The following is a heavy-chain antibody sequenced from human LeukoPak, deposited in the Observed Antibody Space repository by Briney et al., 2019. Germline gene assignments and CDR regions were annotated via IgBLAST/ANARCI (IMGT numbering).Heavy chain of an antibody. Sequence: SETLSLTCTVSGDSITFGSYYWTWIRQPAGTGLEWLGRIYTSGRTYYNPSLRSRVTISMDTSMNQFSLRLNSVTAADTAVYYCASARVIPASFADWSQGTLVTVSS. D-gene: IGHD3-16*02. CDR2: IYTSGRT. CDR1: GDSITFGSYY. CDR3: ASARVIPASFAD. J-gene: IGHJ4*02. V-gene: IGHV4-61*02.